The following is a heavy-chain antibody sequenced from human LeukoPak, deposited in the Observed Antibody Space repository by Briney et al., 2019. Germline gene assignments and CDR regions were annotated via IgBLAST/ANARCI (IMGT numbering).Heavy chain of an antibody. CDR3: ARGGPLIAVAGRRWFDP. Sequence: SETLSLTCAVYGGSFSGYYWSWIRQPPGKGLEWIGEVNHSGSTNYHPSLKSRVTISVDTSKNQFSLKLSSVTAADTAVYYCARGGPLIAVAGRRWFDPWGQGTLVTVSS. CDR2: VNHSGST. D-gene: IGHD6-19*01. CDR1: GGSFSGYY. V-gene: IGHV4-34*01. J-gene: IGHJ5*02.